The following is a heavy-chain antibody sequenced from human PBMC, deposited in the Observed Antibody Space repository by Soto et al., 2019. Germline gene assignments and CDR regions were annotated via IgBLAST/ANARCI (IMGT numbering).Heavy chain of an antibody. J-gene: IGHJ6*02. CDR3: ARQSEERCSSTSCLYGMDV. D-gene: IGHD2-2*01. CDR1: GYSFTSYW. CDR2: IDPSDSYT. V-gene: IGHV5-10-1*01. Sequence: PGESLKISCKGSGYSFTSYWISWVRQMPGKGLEWMGRIDPSDSYTNYSPSFQGHVTISADKSISTAYLQWSSLKASDTAMYYCARQSEERCSSTSCLYGMDVWGQGTTVTVSS.